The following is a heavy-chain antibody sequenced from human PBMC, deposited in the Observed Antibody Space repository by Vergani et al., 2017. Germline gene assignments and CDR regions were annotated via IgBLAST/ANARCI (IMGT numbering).Heavy chain of an antibody. V-gene: IGHV3-33*01. CDR1: GFTFGSFG. J-gene: IGHJ5*02. D-gene: IGHD3-3*01. CDR2: IWYDGSNK. Sequence: QVHLVESGGGVVQPGRSLRLSCVASGFTFGSFGMHWVRQAPGKGLEWVAVIWYDGSNKQYADSVKGRFTVSRDNSQSTLYLQMNSLRAEDTAMYYCARDLRLMYNRFDPWGQGTLVTVSS. CDR3: ARDLRLMYNRFDP.